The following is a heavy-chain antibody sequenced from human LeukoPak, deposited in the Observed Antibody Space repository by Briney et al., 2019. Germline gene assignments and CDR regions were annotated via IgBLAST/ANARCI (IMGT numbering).Heavy chain of an antibody. V-gene: IGHV4-34*01. Sequence: SETLSLTCAVYDGSFSGYYWSWIRQPPGKGLEWIGEINHSGSTNYNPSLKSRVTISVDTSKNQFSLKLSSVTAADTAVYYCATSYSSGWYAGYYYYMDVWGKGTTVTVSS. CDR3: ATSYSSGWYAGYYYYMDV. J-gene: IGHJ6*03. D-gene: IGHD6-19*01. CDR1: DGSFSGYY. CDR2: INHSGST.